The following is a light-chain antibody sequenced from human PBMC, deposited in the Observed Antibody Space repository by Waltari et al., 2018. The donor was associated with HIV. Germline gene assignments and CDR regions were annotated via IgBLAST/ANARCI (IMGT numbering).Light chain of an antibody. CDR3: YSTDSSGNHVV. J-gene: IGLJ2*01. CDR2: EDS. Sequence: SYELPQPPSVSVSPGPTARITCSGVAWPKQYPYWYQQKSGQAPVLVIYEDSKRPSGIPERFSGSSSGTMATLTISGAPVEDEADYYCYSTDSSGNHVVFGGGTKLTVL. CDR1: AWPKQY. V-gene: IGLV3-10*01.